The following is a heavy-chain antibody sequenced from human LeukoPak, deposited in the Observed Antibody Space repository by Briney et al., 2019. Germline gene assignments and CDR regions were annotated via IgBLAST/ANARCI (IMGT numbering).Heavy chain of an antibody. J-gene: IGHJ4*02. V-gene: IGHV1-2*02. CDR1: GYTFTGHY. CDR3: ARADYDFWSGPAQFDY. Sequence: ASVKVSCKASGYTFTGHYMHWVRQAPGQGLEWMGWISAYNGKTNYAQKFQGRVTMTRDTSTSTVYMELSSLRSDDTAVYYCARADYDFWSGPAQFDYWGQGTLVTVSS. D-gene: IGHD3-3*01. CDR2: ISAYNGKT.